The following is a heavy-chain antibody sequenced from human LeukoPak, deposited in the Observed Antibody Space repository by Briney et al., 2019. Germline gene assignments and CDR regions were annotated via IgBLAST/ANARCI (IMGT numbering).Heavy chain of an antibody. CDR3: ARAEGRITMVRGVIISGGYFDY. Sequence: SETLSLTCAVSGYSISSGYYWGWIRQPPRKGLEWIGSIYHSGSTYYNPSLKSRVTISVDTSKNQFSLKLSSVTAADTAVYYCARAEGRITMVRGVIISGGYFDYWGQGTLVTVSS. V-gene: IGHV4-38-2*01. CDR2: IYHSGST. J-gene: IGHJ4*02. CDR1: GYSISSGYY. D-gene: IGHD3-10*01.